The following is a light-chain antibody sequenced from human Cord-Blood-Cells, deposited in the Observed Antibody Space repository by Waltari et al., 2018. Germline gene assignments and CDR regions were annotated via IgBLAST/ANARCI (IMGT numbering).Light chain of an antibody. J-gene: IGLJ2*01. CDR3: NSRDSSGNHVV. CDR1: SLRSYY. CDR2: GKN. V-gene: IGLV3-19*01. Sequence: SSELTQDPAVSVALGQTVRITCQGDSLRSYYASWYQQKPGQAPVLVIYGKNNRPSGIPDRFCGSSSGNTASLTITGAQAEDEADSYCNSRDSSGNHVVCGGGTKLTVL.